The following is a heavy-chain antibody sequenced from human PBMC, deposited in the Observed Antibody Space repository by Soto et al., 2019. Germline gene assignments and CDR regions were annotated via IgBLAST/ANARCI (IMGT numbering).Heavy chain of an antibody. J-gene: IGHJ4*02. V-gene: IGHV3-30*18. Sequence: QVQLVESGGGVVQPGGSLRLSCAASGFTFSSYDMHWFRQAPGKGLEWVAVISKAGGNEHYADSVKGRFTISRDNSKNTLDLQMNSLRAEDTAVYYCAKDSTVWQWLVDYWGQGALVTVSS. CDR2: ISKAGGNE. D-gene: IGHD6-19*01. CDR3: AKDSTVWQWLVDY. CDR1: GFTFSSYD.